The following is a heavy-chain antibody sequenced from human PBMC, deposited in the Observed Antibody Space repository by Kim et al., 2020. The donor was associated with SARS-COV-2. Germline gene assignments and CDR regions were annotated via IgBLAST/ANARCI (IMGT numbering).Heavy chain of an antibody. CDR1: GGSFSGYY. J-gene: IGHJ4*01. V-gene: IGHV4-34*01. Sequence: SETLSLTCAVYGGSFSGYYWSWIRQPPGKGLEWIGEINHSGSTNYNPSLKSRVTISVDTSKNQFSLKLSSVTAADTAVYYCARGRGYCSSTSCYPRRYF. CDR2: INHSGST. D-gene: IGHD2-2*01. CDR3: ARGRGYCSSTSCYPRRYF.